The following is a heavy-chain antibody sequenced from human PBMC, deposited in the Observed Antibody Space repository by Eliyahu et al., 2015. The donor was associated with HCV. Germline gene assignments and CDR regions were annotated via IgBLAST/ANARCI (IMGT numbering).Heavy chain of an antibody. CDR2: ISGSGGST. D-gene: IGHD4-11*01. Sequence: EVQLLESGGGLVQPGGSLRLSCAASGFTFSSYAXXWVRQAPGKGLEGVSAISGSGGSTYYADSVKGRFTISRDNSKNTLYLQMNSLRAEDTAVYYCAKSWRQYDTQYYYYYYGMDVWGQGTTVTVSS. CDR1: GFTFSSYA. V-gene: IGHV3-23*01. CDR3: AKSWRQYDTQYYYYYYGMDV. J-gene: IGHJ6*02.